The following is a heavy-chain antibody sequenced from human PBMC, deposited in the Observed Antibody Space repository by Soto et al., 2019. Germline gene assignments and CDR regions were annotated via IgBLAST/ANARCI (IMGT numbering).Heavy chain of an antibody. CDR3: ARVEAGELRMGVGAFDI. V-gene: IGHV3-11*06. Sequence: SLRLSCAASGVSFSDYYMSWIRQAPGKGLERVSYISSSSSYTTCADSVKGRFTISRASAKNSLYLEMNSLRAEDTAVYYCARVEAGELRMGVGAFDIWGQVTRVTFSS. CDR1: GVSFSDYY. D-gene: IGHD1-26*01. J-gene: IGHJ3*02. CDR2: ISSSSSYT.